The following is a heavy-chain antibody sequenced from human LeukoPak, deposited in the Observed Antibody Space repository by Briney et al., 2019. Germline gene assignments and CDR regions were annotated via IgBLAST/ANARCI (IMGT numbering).Heavy chain of an antibody. CDR3: AKVYSYGLRYFDY. J-gene: IGHJ4*02. Sequence: PGGSLRLSCAASGFTFSSYGMHWVRQAPGKGLEWVAVIWYDGSNKYYADSVKGRFTISRDNSKNTLYLQMNSLRAEDTAVYYCAKVYSYGLRYFDYWGQGTLVTVSS. CDR1: GFTFSSYG. D-gene: IGHD5-18*01. V-gene: IGHV3-33*06. CDR2: IWYDGSNK.